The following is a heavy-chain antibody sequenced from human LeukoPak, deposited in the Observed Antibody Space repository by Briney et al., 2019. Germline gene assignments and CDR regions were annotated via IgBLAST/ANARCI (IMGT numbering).Heavy chain of an antibody. D-gene: IGHD3-10*01. CDR1: GYSISSGYY. CDR2: IYHSGST. J-gene: IGHJ6*04. V-gene: IGHV4-38-2*01. CDR3: VVNLWCGDPRFGMDV. Sequence: SETLSLTCAVSGYSISSGYYWGWIRQSPGKGLEWIGSIYHSGSTYYNPSLKSRVTISVDTSKNQFSLKLSSVTAADTAVYYCVVNLWCGDPRFGMDVWGKGTTVTVSS.